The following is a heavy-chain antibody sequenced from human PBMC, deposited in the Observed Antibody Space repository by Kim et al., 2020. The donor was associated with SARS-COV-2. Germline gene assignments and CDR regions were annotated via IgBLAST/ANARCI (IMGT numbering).Heavy chain of an antibody. CDR2: IIPIFGTA. V-gene: IGHV1-69*13. CDR3: ARSNSIGSGPYYYYYGMDV. J-gene: IGHJ6*02. Sequence: SVKVSCKASGGTFSSYAISWVRQAPGQGLEWMGGIIPIFGTANYAQKFQGRVTITADESTSTAYMELSSLRSEDTAVYYCARSNSIGSGPYYYYYGMDVWGQGTTVTVSS. D-gene: IGHD3-10*01. CDR1: GGTFSSYA.